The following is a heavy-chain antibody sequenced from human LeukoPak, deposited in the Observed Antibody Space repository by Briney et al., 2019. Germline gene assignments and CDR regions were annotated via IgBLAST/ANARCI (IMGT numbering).Heavy chain of an antibody. CDR2: IYYSGST. CDR3: ARGRRYYDSSGYIDY. Sequence: SGTLSLTCTVSGDSISSYYWSWIRQPPGKGLEWIGYIYYSGSTNYNPSLKSRVTISVDTSKNQFSLKLSSVTAADTAVYYCARGRRYYDSSGYIDYWGQGTLVTVSS. CDR1: GDSISSYY. D-gene: IGHD3-22*01. V-gene: IGHV4-59*12. J-gene: IGHJ4*02.